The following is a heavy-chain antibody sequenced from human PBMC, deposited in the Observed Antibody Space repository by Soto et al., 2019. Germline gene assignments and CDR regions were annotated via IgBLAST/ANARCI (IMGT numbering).Heavy chain of an antibody. Sequence: QVQLVQSGAEVKKPGSSVKVSCKASGYTFTSYYMHWVRQAPGQGLEWMGIINPSGGSTSYAQKFKGRVTMTRDTSTSTVYMELSSLRSEDTAVYDCARDMVRGEYYGMDVWGQGTTVTVSS. CDR1: GYTFTSYY. V-gene: IGHV1-46*01. CDR2: INPSGGST. J-gene: IGHJ6*02. CDR3: ARDMVRGEYYGMDV. D-gene: IGHD3-10*01.